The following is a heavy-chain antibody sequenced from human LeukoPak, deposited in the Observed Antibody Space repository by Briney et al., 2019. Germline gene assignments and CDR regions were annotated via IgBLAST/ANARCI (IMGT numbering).Heavy chain of an antibody. V-gene: IGHV3-21*01. D-gene: IGHD6-19*01. CDR3: ARAIAVAGPYYFDY. J-gene: IGHJ4*02. CDR2: IGSVTTYI. Sequence: GGSLRLSCAASGFTFSDYTMNWVRQAPGKGLEWVSSIGSVTTYIYYADSVKGRFTISRDNAKNSLSLQMNSLRAEDTAVYYCARAIAVAGPYYFDYWGQGTLVAVSS. CDR1: GFTFSDYT.